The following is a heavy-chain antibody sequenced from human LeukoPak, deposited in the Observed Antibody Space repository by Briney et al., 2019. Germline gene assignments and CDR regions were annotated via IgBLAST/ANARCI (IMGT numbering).Heavy chain of an antibody. J-gene: IGHJ5*02. CDR2: IIPIFGTA. CDR1: GGTFISYA. V-gene: IGHV1-69*13. D-gene: IGHD2-2*01. Sequence: SVKVSCKASGGTFISYAISWVRQAPGQGLEWMGGIIPIFGTANYAQKFQGRVTITADESTSTAYMELSSLRSEDTAVYYCARDFCSSTSCLNWFDPWGQGTPVTVSS. CDR3: ARDFCSSTSCLNWFDP.